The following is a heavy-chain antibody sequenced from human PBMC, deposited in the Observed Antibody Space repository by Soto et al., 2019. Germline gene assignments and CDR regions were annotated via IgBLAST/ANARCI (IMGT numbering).Heavy chain of an antibody. CDR3: ARDRGSSSDWYNWFDP. D-gene: IGHD6-19*01. V-gene: IGHV1-3*01. Sequence: ASVKVSCKASGYTFTSYAMHWVRQAPGQRLEWMGWINAGNGNTKYSQKFQGRVTITRDTSASTAYMELSSLRSEDTAVYYCARDRGSSSDWYNWFDPWGQGTLVTVSS. CDR2: INAGNGNT. CDR1: GYTFTSYA. J-gene: IGHJ5*02.